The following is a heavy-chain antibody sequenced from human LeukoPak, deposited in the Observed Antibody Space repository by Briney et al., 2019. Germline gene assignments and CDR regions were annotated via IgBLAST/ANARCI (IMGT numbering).Heavy chain of an antibody. J-gene: IGHJ4*02. CDR2: IRSKPAGETT. V-gene: IGHV3-15*01. Sequence: GGSLRLSCAASGFTFDDYGMSWVRQAPGEGLEWVGRIRSKPAGETTSYAAPVKGRFTISRDDSRNTLYLQMYSLKTEDTAVYYCTTCGGDCFFNYWGQGTLVTVSS. CDR1: GFTFDDYG. D-gene: IGHD2-21*02. CDR3: TTCGGDCFFNY.